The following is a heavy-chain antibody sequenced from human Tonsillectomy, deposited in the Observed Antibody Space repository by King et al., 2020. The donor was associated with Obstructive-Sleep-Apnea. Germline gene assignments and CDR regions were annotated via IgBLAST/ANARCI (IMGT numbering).Heavy chain of an antibody. D-gene: IGHD6-13*01. CDR3: TRGRGSSSWNFDY. CDR1: GFTFSSFG. Sequence: VQLVESGGGLVQPGGSLRLSCAASGFTFSSFGLNWVRQAPGKGLEWLSYISSSGSTIHYVDSAKGRFTISRDNAKNSLSLQMNSLSPEDTGVYYCTRGRGSSSWNFDYWGQGTRVTVSS. J-gene: IGHJ4*02. CDR2: ISSSGSTI. V-gene: IGHV3-48*03.